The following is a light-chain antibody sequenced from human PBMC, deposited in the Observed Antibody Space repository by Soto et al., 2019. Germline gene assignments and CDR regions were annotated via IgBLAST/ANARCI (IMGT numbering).Light chain of an antibody. CDR3: QQYNNWPLT. V-gene: IGKV3-15*01. CDR2: GAS. J-gene: IGKJ4*01. Sequence: ETVIAQSPATRSFNTGERATLSCRASQSISSNLAWYQQKPGQAPRLLIYGASTRATGIPARFTGSGSGTEFTLTISSLQSEDFAVYYCQQYNNWPLTFGGGTKVDIK. CDR1: QSISSN.